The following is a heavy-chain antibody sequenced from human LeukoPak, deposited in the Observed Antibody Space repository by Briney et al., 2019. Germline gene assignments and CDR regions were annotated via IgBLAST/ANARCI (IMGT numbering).Heavy chain of an antibody. D-gene: IGHD4-17*01. CDR2: IDGNSDYI. CDR1: GFSFDDYA. CDR3: AKAGTTVTKYNWFDP. Sequence: PGGSLRLSCAASGFSFDDYAMHWVRQAPGKGLEWVSSIDGNSDYIVYADSVKGRFIISRDNFKNMLYLQMNSLRAEDTAVYYCAKAGTTVTKYNWFDPWGQGTLVTVSS. V-gene: IGHV3-9*01. J-gene: IGHJ5*02.